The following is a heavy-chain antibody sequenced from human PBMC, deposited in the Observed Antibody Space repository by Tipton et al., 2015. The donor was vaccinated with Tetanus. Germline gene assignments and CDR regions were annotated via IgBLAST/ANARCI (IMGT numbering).Heavy chain of an antibody. V-gene: IGHV1-46*01. D-gene: IGHD3-16*01. CDR3: ARERGNRGNAFDT. Sequence: QLVQSGPEVKKPGASVKVSCEASGYTFTGYYLHWVRQAPGQGLDWMGTINPSGGLTGYAQKFKGRVITTRDTSTTTVYLELDSLTSDDTAVYYCARERGNRGNAFDTWGQGTMVTVSS. J-gene: IGHJ3*02. CDR1: GYTFTGYY. CDR2: INPSGGLT.